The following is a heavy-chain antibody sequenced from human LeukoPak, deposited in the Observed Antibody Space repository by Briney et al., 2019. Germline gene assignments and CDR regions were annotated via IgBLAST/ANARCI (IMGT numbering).Heavy chain of an antibody. CDR3: ARGCVLRFLEWPYYYYYYYMDV. J-gene: IGHJ6*03. V-gene: IGHV1-2*02. D-gene: IGHD3-3*01. Sequence: ASVKVSCKASGYTFTGYYMHWVRQPPGQGLEWMGWINPNSGGTNYAQKFQGRVTMTRDTSISTAYMELSRLRSDDTAVYYCARGCVLRFLEWPYYYYYYYMDVWGKGTTVTVSS. CDR2: INPNSGGT. CDR1: GYTFTGYY.